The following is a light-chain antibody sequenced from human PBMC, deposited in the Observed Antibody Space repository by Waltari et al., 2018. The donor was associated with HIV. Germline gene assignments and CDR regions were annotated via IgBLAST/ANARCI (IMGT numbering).Light chain of an antibody. Sequence: EKVMTHSQATLSVSPGERATFTCRASQSVNNNLAWYQQKPGQAPRLLIYDASTRATNIPARFSGSGAGTDFTLTISSLQSEDFAVYFCQQYANWPFTFGQGTRLEIK. CDR2: DAS. CDR3: QQYANWPFT. V-gene: IGKV3-15*01. J-gene: IGKJ5*01. CDR1: QSVNNN.